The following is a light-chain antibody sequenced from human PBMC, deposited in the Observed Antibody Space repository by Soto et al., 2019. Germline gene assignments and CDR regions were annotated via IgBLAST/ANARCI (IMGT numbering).Light chain of an antibody. CDR1: PSVSSSY. V-gene: IGKV3-20*01. CDR3: QQYGSPLT. J-gene: IGKJ1*01. CDR2: GAS. Sequence: IVLTQSPSTATLSPGERATLSCRASPSVSSSYLAWYQQKPRQAPRLLIYGASTRAAAIPNRFSSSGSGEDFTTTSSRLEAEDLAEYYCQQYGSPLTFGQGTKVEFK.